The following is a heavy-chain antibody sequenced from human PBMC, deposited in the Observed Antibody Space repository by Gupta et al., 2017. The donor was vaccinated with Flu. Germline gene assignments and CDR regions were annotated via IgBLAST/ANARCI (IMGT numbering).Heavy chain of an antibody. V-gene: IGHV3-15*01. CDR3: TTDSSGGITFDI. Sequence: EVQLVESGVGGVKPGGSLRLSFAASGFSFSYANMNWVRQAPGKGREWVGRLKSETDGGTADYAAPVKGRFTISRDDSKNTLWLQMNSLRTEDTAVYYCTTDSSGGITFDIWGQGTPVTVSA. CDR1: GFSFSYAN. D-gene: IGHD3-10*01. J-gene: IGHJ3*02. CDR2: LKSETDGGTA.